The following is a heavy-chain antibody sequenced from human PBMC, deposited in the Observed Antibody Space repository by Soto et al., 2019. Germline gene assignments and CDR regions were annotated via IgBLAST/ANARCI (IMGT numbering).Heavy chain of an antibody. CDR3: AKATGNNWYFDL. J-gene: IGHJ2*01. D-gene: IGHD2-8*02. CDR2: ISYDGSNK. CDR1: GFTFSSYG. V-gene: IGHV3-30*18. Sequence: PGGSLRLSCAASGFTFSSYGMHWVRQAPGKGLEWVADISYDGSNKNYADSVKGRFTISRDNSKNTLYLQMNSLRAEDTAVYYCAKATGNNWYFDLWGRGTLVTVSS.